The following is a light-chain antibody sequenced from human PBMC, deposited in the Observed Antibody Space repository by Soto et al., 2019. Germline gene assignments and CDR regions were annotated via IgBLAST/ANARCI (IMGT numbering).Light chain of an antibody. Sequence: ENVLTQSPGTLSLSPGERATLSCRASQSLSSSYLAWYQQKPGQAPRLLIFGASTRAAGIPARFSGSGSGTDFTLTISGLEPADLGVYYCQQRHNWPITFGQGTRLEIK. J-gene: IGKJ5*01. CDR2: GAS. V-gene: IGKV3D-20*02. CDR1: QSLSSSY. CDR3: QQRHNWPIT.